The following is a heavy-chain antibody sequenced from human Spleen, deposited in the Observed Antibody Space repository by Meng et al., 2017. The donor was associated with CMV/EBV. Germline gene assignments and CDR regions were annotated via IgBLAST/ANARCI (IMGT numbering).Heavy chain of an antibody. CDR1: GFTFISYG. D-gene: IGHD6-6*01. CDR2: IRYDGSNK. CDR3: AKDILSGQLAGYHFDS. V-gene: IGHV3-30*02. J-gene: IGHJ4*02. Sequence: GGSLRLSCAASGFTFISYGMHWVRQAPGKGLEWVAFIRYDGSNKYYADSVKGRFTISRDNSKNTLYLQMNSLTAEDTAVYYCAKDILSGQLAGYHFDSWGQGTLVTVSS.